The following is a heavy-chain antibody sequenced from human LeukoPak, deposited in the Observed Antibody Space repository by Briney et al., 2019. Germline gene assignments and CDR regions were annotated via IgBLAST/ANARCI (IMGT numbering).Heavy chain of an antibody. J-gene: IGHJ4*02. CDR1: GFTVSSNY. Sequence: GGSLRLSCAASGFTVSSNYMSWVRQAPGKGLEWVSVIYSGGSTYYADSVKGRFTISRDNSKNTLYLQMNSLRAEDTAVYYCARALRSGRYYYFDYWGQGTLVTVSS. CDR2: IYSGGST. V-gene: IGHV3-66*01. D-gene: IGHD1-26*01. CDR3: ARALRSGRYYYFDY.